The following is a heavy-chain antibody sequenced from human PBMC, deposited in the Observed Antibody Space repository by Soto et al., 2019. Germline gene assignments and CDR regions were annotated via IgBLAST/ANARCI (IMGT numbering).Heavy chain of an antibody. V-gene: IGHV3-33*05. D-gene: IGHD3-16*01. CDR3: ARWGTTGGLDV. J-gene: IGHJ4*02. Sequence: QVQLVEPGGGVVQPGTSLRLSCVGSGFTFRSYVIHWVRQAPGKGLEWVALTSYDGSNNFYGDSVKGRFTISRHNSRNTVELQIDSLTFEDTALDYCARWGTTGGLDVWGQGTLVSVSS. CDR1: GFTFRSYV. CDR2: TSYDGSNN.